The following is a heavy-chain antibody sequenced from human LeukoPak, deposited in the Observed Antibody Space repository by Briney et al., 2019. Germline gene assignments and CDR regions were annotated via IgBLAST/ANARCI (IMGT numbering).Heavy chain of an antibody. D-gene: IGHD6-6*01. CDR2: IYYSGST. CDR1: GGSISRSGYY. CDR3: ARDLRSSSSSGINYYGMDV. V-gene: IGHV4-31*03. Sequence: PSQTLSLTCTVSGGSISRSGYYWSWIRQHPGKGLEWIGYIYYSGSTYYNPSLKSRVTISVDTSKNQFSLKLSSVTAADTAVYYCARDLRSSSSSGINYYGMDVWGQGTTVTVSS. J-gene: IGHJ6*02.